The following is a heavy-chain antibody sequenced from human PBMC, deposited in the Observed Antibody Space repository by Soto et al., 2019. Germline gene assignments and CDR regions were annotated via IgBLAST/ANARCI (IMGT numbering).Heavy chain of an antibody. J-gene: IGHJ4*02. CDR2: ISGSGGGT. V-gene: IGHV3-23*01. CDR1: GFTFSSYA. D-gene: IGHD3-10*01. CDR3: AKEGRTMVRGVIVYYFDY. Sequence: EVQLLESGGGLVQPGGSLRLSCAASGFTFSSYAMSWVRQAPGKGLEWVSAISGSGGGTYYADSVKGRFTISRDNSKNTLYLQMNSLRAEDTAVYYCAKEGRTMVRGVIVYYFDYWGQGTLVTVSS.